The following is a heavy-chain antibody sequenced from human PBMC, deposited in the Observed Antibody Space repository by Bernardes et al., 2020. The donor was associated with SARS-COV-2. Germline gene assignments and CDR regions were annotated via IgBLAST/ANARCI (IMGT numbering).Heavy chain of an antibody. Sequence: SETLSLTCTVSGGSISSSSYYWGWIRQPPGKGLEWIGSIYYSGTTYYNPSLKSRVTISVDTSKNQFSLKVSSVTAADTAVYYCARRVGQQLAQYNWFDPWGQGTLVTVSS. CDR3: ARRVGQQLAQYNWFDP. J-gene: IGHJ5*02. CDR1: GGSISSSSYY. D-gene: IGHD6-13*01. V-gene: IGHV4-39*01. CDR2: IYYSGTT.